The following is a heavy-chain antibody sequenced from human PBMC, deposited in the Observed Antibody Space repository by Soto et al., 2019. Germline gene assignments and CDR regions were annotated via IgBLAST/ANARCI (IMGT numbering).Heavy chain of an antibody. Sequence: PGGSLRLSCAAPGFTFSSYAMSWVRQAPGKGLEWVSAISGSGGSTYYADSVKGRFTISRDNPKDTLYLQMNSLRAEDTAVYYCAKTGALSWFGESPFWFDPWGQGTLVTVSS. V-gene: IGHV3-23*01. J-gene: IGHJ5*02. CDR3: AKTGALSWFGESPFWFDP. D-gene: IGHD3-10*01. CDR1: GFTFSSYA. CDR2: ISGSGGST.